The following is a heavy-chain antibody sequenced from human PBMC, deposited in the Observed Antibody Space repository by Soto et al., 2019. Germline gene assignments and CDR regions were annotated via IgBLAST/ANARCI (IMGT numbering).Heavy chain of an antibody. Sequence: PSETLSLTCTVSGGSISSYYWSWIRQPAGKGLEWIGRIYTSGSTNYNPSLKSRVTMSVDTSKNQFSLKPSSVTAADTAVYYCASSDIVVVPAARLYYYYGMDVWGQGTTVTVSS. V-gene: IGHV4-4*07. CDR1: GGSISSYY. CDR3: ASSDIVVVPAARLYYYYGMDV. J-gene: IGHJ6*02. D-gene: IGHD2-2*01. CDR2: IYTSGST.